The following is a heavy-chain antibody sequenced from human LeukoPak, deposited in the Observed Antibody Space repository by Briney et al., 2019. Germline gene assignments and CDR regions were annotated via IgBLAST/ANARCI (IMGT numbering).Heavy chain of an antibody. CDR2: FDPEDGET. CDR1: GYTLTELS. Sequence: ASVKVSCKVSGYTLTELSMHWVRQAPGKGLEWMGGFDPEDGETIYAQKFQGRVTMTEDTSTDTAYMELSSLRSEDTAVYYCARDSSGYYYVGGFGMDVWGQGTTVTASS. CDR3: ARDSSGYYYVGGFGMDV. D-gene: IGHD3-22*01. V-gene: IGHV1-24*01. J-gene: IGHJ6*02.